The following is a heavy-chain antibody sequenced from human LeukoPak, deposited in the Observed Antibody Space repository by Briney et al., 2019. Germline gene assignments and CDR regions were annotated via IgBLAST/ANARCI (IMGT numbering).Heavy chain of an antibody. V-gene: IGHV4-59*01. Sequence: SGTLSLTCTVSGGSLSSYYWSWIRQPPGKGLEWIGNIYYTGSTNYNPSLKSRVTISVDTSKNQLSLKVSSVTAADTAVYYCARDGGGTSRPFDYWGQGTPVTVSS. CDR3: ARDGGGTSRPFDY. CDR1: GGSLSSYY. D-gene: IGHD2-2*01. J-gene: IGHJ4*02. CDR2: IYYTGST.